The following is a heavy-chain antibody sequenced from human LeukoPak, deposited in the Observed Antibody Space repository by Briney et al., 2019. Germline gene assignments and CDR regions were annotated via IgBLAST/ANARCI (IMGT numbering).Heavy chain of an antibody. Sequence: GGSLRLSCAASGFTFSSYWMHWVRQTPGKGLLWVSYISPDGRTTNYADSAKGRFTISRDNPKNTLYLQLNSLSAEDTAVYYCSRNGLASTYDIWGQGTMVTVSS. CDR3: SRNGLASTYDI. CDR2: ISPDGRTT. V-gene: IGHV3-74*01. J-gene: IGHJ3*02. D-gene: IGHD3/OR15-3a*01. CDR1: GFTFSSYW.